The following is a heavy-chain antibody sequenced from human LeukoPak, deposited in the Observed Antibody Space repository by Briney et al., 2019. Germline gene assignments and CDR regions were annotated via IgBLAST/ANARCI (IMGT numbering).Heavy chain of an antibody. Sequence: ASVKVSCKASGYTFTSYGISWVRQAPGQRLEWMGWINAGNGNTKYSQKFQGRVTITRDTSASTAYMELSSLRSEDTAVYYCAREGAAAAPGAFDIWGQGTMVTVSS. J-gene: IGHJ3*02. CDR3: AREGAAAAPGAFDI. CDR2: INAGNGNT. CDR1: GYTFTSYG. V-gene: IGHV1-3*01. D-gene: IGHD6-13*01.